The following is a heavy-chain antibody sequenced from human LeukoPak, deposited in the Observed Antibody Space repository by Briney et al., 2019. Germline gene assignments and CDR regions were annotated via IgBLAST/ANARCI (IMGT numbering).Heavy chain of an antibody. J-gene: IGHJ4*02. CDR1: GGSINTANYY. Sequence: SEALSLTCNVSGGSINTANYYWTWIRQPPGKGLEWIGYISYSGTPYYNPSLNSRVTISLDTSKNQFSLILNSVTAADTAMYYCARDRYGDFEDYWGQGTLVTVSS. CDR2: ISYSGTP. V-gene: IGHV4-30-4*08. CDR3: ARDRYGDFEDY. D-gene: IGHD4-17*01.